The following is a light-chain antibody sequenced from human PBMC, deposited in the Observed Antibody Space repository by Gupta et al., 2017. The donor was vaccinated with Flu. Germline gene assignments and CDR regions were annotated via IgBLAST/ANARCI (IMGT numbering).Light chain of an antibody. Sequence: EIVLTHSPVTLSFSPGERATLSCRASQSVSQDLGWYQQRPGQAPRLVIYDAFKRTTGLPARFSGGASATDFTLTISILDPEDFAVYYCQRRSNWPFTFGHGTKVDI. J-gene: IGKJ3*01. CDR1: QSVSQD. CDR3: QRRSNWPFT. V-gene: IGKV3-11*01. CDR2: DAF.